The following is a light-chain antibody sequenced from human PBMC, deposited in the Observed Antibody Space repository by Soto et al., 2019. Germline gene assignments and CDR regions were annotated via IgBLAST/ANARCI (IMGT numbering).Light chain of an antibody. CDR1: QSISSW. Sequence: DIQMTQSPSTLSASVGDRVTITCRASQSISSWLAWYQQKPGQAPKLLIYDASSLESGVPSRFSGSGSGTEFTLTISSLQPDDFATYYCQQYNRYSGTFGQGTKVDIK. CDR3: QQYNRYSGT. CDR2: DAS. V-gene: IGKV1-5*01. J-gene: IGKJ1*01.